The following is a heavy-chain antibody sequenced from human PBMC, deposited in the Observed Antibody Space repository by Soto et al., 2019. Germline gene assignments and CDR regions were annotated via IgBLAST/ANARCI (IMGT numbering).Heavy chain of an antibody. Sequence: GESLKISCKGSGYSFTSYWIGWVRQMPGKGLEWMGIIYPGDSDTRYSPSFQGQVTISADKSISTANLQWSSLKASDTAMYYCARVLYCSGGSCYYFDYWGQGTLVTVSS. D-gene: IGHD2-15*01. CDR1: GYSFTSYW. V-gene: IGHV5-51*01. CDR2: IYPGDSDT. J-gene: IGHJ4*02. CDR3: ARVLYCSGGSCYYFDY.